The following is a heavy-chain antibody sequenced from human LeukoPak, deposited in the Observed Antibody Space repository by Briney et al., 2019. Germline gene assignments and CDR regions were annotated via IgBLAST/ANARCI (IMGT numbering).Heavy chain of an antibody. D-gene: IGHD1-26*01. J-gene: IGHJ4*02. CDR2: TIPIFGTA. V-gene: IGHV1-69*05. Sequence: SVTVSCKASGGTFISYAISWVRQAPGQGLEWMGGTIPIFGTANYAQKFQGRVTITTDESTSTAYMELSSLRSEDTAVYYCARGRIVGATTWTMPYYFDYWGQGTLVTVSS. CDR3: ARGRIVGATTWTMPYYFDY. CDR1: GGTFISYA.